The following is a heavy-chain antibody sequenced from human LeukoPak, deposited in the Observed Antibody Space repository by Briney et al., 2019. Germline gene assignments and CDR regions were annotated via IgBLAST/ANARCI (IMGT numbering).Heavy chain of an antibody. CDR3: AREYDSSSLFDY. J-gene: IGHJ4*02. Sequence: SETLSLTCTVSGGSISGCYWSWIRQPPGKGLEWIGYIYYSGITNYNLSLKSRVTISVDTSKNQFTLKLSSVTAADTAVYYCAREYDSSSLFDYWGQGTLVTVSS. V-gene: IGHV4-59*01. CDR2: IYYSGIT. D-gene: IGHD3-22*01. CDR1: GGSISGCY.